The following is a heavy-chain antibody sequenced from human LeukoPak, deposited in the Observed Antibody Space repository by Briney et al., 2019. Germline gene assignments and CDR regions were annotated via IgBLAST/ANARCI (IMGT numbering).Heavy chain of an antibody. J-gene: IGHJ4*02. V-gene: IGHV2-5*01. D-gene: IGHD2-2*01. CDR2: IYWNDDK. CDR3: AHFDCSSTSCYQINFDY. CDR1: GFSLSTSGVG. Sequence: KSGPTLVNPTQTLTLTCTFSGFSLSTSGVGVGWIRQPPGKALEWLAHIYWNDDKRYSPSLKSRLTITKDTSKDQVVLTMTNMDPVDTATYYCAHFDCSSTSCYQINFDYWGQGTLVTVSS.